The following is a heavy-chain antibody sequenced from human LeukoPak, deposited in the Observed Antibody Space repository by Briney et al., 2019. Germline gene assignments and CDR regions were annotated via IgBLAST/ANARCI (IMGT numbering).Heavy chain of an antibody. J-gene: IGHJ4*02. CDR3: TSIGRFGDLIEALYFVY. CDR2: IKSRGNGGTT. Sequence: GSLRLSCAASGFTFSDAWMTWVRQAPGKGLEWVGRIKSRGNGGTTEYAAPVKGRFTISRDDSISTLYLQMNSLKTEDTAMYYCTSIGRFGDLIEALYFVYWGQGNRVTVS. D-gene: IGHD3-10*01. V-gene: IGHV3-15*01. CDR1: GFTFSDAW.